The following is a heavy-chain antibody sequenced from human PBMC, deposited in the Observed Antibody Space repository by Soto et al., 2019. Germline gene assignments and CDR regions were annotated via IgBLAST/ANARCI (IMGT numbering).Heavy chain of an antibody. D-gene: IGHD3-22*01. CDR2: ISWNSGSI. CDR1: GFTFDDYA. J-gene: IGHJ6*03. Sequence: EVQLVESGGGLVQPGRSLRLSCAASGFTFDDYAMHWVRQAPGKGLEWVSGISWNSGSIGYADCVKGRFTISRDNAKNSLYLQMNSLRAEDTALYYCAKGLHSKVDYYMDVWGKGTTVTVSS. CDR3: AKGLHSKVDYYMDV. V-gene: IGHV3-9*01.